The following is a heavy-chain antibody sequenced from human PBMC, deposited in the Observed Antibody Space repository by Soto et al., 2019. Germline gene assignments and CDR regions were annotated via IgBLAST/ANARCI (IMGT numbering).Heavy chain of an antibody. V-gene: IGHV4-59*06. Sequence: SETLSLTCAVYGGSFSGYYWSWIRQPPGKGLEWIGYIYYSGSTYYNPSLKSRVTISVDTSKNQFSLKLSSVTAADTAVYYCAGYSSSFDWFDPWGQGTLVTVSS. D-gene: IGHD6-13*01. CDR1: GGSFSGYY. CDR2: IYYSGST. CDR3: AGYSSSFDWFDP. J-gene: IGHJ5*02.